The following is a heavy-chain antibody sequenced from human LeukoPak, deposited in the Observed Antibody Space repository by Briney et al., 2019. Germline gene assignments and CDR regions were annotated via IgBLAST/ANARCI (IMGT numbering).Heavy chain of an antibody. J-gene: IGHJ4*02. V-gene: IGHV3-23*01. CDR1: GFTFTGYA. CDR3: AKSASSMTMVTIHFGH. D-gene: IGHD4-17*01. CDR2: ISGGGGST. Sequence: GGSLRLSCAASGFTFTGYAMSWVRQAPGKGLEWVSAISGGGGSTYYAASVKGRITISRDNSNKTLYLQMNSLRAEDTAVYYCAKSASSMTMVTIHFGHWGQGTLVTVSS.